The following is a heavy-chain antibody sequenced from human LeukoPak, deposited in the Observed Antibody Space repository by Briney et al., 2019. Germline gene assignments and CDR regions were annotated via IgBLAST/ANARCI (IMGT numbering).Heavy chain of an antibody. J-gene: IGHJ3*02. CDR3: AKRVVPAAFDDAFDI. CDR2: IWYDGSNK. Sequence: GGSLRLSCAASGFTFSSYGMHWVRQAPGKGLEWAAVIWYDGSNKYYADSVKGRFTISRDNSKNTLYLQMNSLRAEDTAVYYCAKRVVPAAFDDAFDIWGQGTMVTVSS. V-gene: IGHV3-33*06. D-gene: IGHD2-2*01. CDR1: GFTFSSYG.